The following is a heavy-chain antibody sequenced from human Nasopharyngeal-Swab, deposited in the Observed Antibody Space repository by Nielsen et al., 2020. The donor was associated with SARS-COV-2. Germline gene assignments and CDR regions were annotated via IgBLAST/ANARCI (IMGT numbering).Heavy chain of an antibody. J-gene: IGHJ4*02. V-gene: IGHV3-9*01. Sequence: GGSLRLSCAASGFTFDNYAMHWVRQAPGKGLEWVSAISWHSTSVGYADSVKGRFTISRDNAKNSLYLQMDSLRPEDTAFYYCAKEAGWSTWYYFDHWGQGTLVTVSS. CDR3: AKEAGWSTWYYFDH. D-gene: IGHD6-13*01. CDR1: GFTFDNYA. CDR2: ISWHSTSV.